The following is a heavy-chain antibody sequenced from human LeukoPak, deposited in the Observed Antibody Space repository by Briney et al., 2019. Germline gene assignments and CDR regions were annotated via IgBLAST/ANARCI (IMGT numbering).Heavy chain of an antibody. J-gene: IGHJ4*02. CDR2: VFYNGST. CDR3: ARDVSGSYYSSSFDY. CDR1: GGSISDYF. Sequence: KPSETLSLTCTVSGGSISDYFWSWIRQPPGKGLEWVGYVFYNGSTNYNPSLKSRVTISIDTSRIRFSLRLSSVTAADTAVYYCARDVSGSYYSSSFDYWGQGTLVTVSS. D-gene: IGHD3-10*01. V-gene: IGHV4-59*12.